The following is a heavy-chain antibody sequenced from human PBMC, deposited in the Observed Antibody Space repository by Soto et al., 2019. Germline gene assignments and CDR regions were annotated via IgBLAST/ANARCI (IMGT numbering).Heavy chain of an antibody. D-gene: IGHD6-19*01. CDR3: AKDSGYSSGWPDYFYYFGMDV. CDR1: GFIFSSYA. J-gene: IGHJ6*02. CDR2: ISYDGSDK. V-gene: IGHV3-30*18. Sequence: QEQVVESGGGVVQPGRSLRLSCAASGFIFSSYAMHWVRQAPGKGLEWVAVISYDGSDKYYADSVKGRFTISRDNSKNTVFLPMNSLSAEDTAVYYCAKDSGYSSGWPDYFYYFGMDVWGQGTTVTVSS.